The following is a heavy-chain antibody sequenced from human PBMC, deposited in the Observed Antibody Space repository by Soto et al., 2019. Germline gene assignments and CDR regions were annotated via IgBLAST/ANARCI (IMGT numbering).Heavy chain of an antibody. CDR2: IWYDGSNK. CDR1: GFTFSSYG. V-gene: IGHV3-33*01. D-gene: IGHD4-17*01. CDR3: ARGPYGSGMDV. Sequence: QVQLVESGGGVVQPGRSLRLSCAASGFTFSSYGMHWVRQAPGKGLEWVAVIWYDGSNKYYADSVKGRFTISRDNSKNTLYLQMNSPRAEDTAVYYCARGPYGSGMDVWGQGTTVTVSS. J-gene: IGHJ6*02.